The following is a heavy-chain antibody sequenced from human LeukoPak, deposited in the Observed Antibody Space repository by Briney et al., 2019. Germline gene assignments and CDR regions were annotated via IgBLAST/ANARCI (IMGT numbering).Heavy chain of an antibody. CDR2: IYYSGST. V-gene: IGHV4-61*05. Sequence: SETLSLTCTVSGDSISTSSYFWGWIRQPPGKGLEWIGYIYYSGSTNYNPSLKSRVTMSVDTSKNQFSLKLSSVTAADTAVYYCARDGASVSTHYYFDYWGQGTLVTVSS. D-gene: IGHD3-16*01. CDR1: GDSISTSSYF. CDR3: ARDGASVSTHYYFDY. J-gene: IGHJ4*02.